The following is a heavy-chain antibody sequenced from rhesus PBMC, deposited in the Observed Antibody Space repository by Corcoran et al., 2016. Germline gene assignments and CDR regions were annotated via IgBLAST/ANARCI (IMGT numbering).Heavy chain of an antibody. CDR1: GGTTRSGYCY. CDR3: ASSYSSWYYFDY. J-gene: IGHJ4*01. D-gene: IGHD6-13*01. V-gene: IGHV4S12*01. CDR2: FVSNTDNT. Sequence: QVQLQESGPGLVKPSETLSLTCAVSGGTTRSGYCYWSWILQHPGKGLGWIVGFVSNTDNTKYTPSIKSRVTISKDTSKSQFSLKLSSVTATDTAVYYCASSYSSWYYFDYWGQGVLVTVSS.